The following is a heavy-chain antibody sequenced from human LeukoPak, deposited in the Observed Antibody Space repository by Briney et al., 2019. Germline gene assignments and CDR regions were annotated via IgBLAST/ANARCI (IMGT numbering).Heavy chain of an antibody. CDR2: IYYSGST. D-gene: IGHD3-16*02. Sequence: SETLSLTCTVSGGSLSSYYWSWIRQPPGKGLEWIGYIYYSGSTNYNPSLKSRVTISVDTSKNQFSLKLSSVTAADTAVYYCARVSIVDYYFDYWGQGTLVTVSS. V-gene: IGHV4-59*01. CDR3: ARVSIVDYYFDY. J-gene: IGHJ4*02. CDR1: GGSLSSYY.